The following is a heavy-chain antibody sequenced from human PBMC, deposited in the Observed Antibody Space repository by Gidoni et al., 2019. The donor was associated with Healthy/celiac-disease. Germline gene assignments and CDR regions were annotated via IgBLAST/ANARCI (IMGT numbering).Heavy chain of an antibody. Sequence: EVQLVESGGAVVQPGGSLRLSCPASGFTFDDYTMHWVRQAPGKGLEWVALISWDGGSTYYADSVKGRFTISRDNSKNSLYLQMNSLRTEDTALYYCAKDQSTGTYGMDVWGQGTTVTVSS. CDR2: ISWDGGST. CDR3: AKDQSTGTYGMDV. D-gene: IGHD1-1*01. J-gene: IGHJ6*02. CDR1: GFTFDDYT. V-gene: IGHV3-43*01.